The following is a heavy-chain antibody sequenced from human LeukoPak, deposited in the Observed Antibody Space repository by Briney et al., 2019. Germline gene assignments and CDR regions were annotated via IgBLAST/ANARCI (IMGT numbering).Heavy chain of an antibody. V-gene: IGHV4-39*07. CDR2: IYYSGST. D-gene: IGHD5-12*01. J-gene: IGHJ4*02. Sequence: SETLSLTCTVSGGSISSSSHYWGWIRQPPGKGLEWIGSIYYSGSTYYNPSLKSRVTISVDTSKNQFSLKLSSVTAADTAVYYCARDRGFIVATNDWGQGTLVTVSS. CDR1: GGSISSSSHY. CDR3: ARDRGFIVATND.